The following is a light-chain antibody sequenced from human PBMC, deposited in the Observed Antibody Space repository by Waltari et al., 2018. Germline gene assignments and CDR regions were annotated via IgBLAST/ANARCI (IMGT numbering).Light chain of an antibody. CDR3: QELGT. CDR1: QGISSY. V-gene: IGKV1-9*01. J-gene: IGKJ3*01. Sequence: DIQLTQSPSFLSASVGDTVTITCRASQGISSYLAWYQQKPGKAPKLRIYAASTLQSGVPSRFSGSESGTEFTLTISSLQPDDFATYYCQELGTFGPGTKVDIK. CDR2: AAS.